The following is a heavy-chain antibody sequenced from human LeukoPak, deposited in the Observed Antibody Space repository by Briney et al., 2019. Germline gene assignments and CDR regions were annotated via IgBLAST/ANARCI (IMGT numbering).Heavy chain of an antibody. CDR3: ARQGYIWSGYPNWFDP. CDR1: DGSISSYY. V-gene: IGHV4-59*08. Sequence: SETLSLTCTGSDGSISSYYWSWIRQPPGKGLEWIGYIYYSGSTNYNPSLKSRVTISVDTSKNQFSLKLSSVTAADTAVYYCARQGYIWSGYPNWFDPWGQGTLVTVSS. J-gene: IGHJ5*02. CDR2: IYYSGST. D-gene: IGHD3-3*01.